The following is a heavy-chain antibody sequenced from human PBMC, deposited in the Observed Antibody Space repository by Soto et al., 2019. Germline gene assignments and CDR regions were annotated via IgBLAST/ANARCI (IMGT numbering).Heavy chain of an antibody. CDR3: AKVGTGRGVTMGYLDV. D-gene: IGHD4-17*01. V-gene: IGHV3-30*18. J-gene: IGHJ6*03. CDR1: GFTFSSYG. Sequence: QVQLVESGGGVVQPGRSLRLSCAASGFTFSSYGMHWVRQAPGKGLEWVAVISYDGSNKYYADSVKGRFTISRDNSKNTLDLQMNSLGAEDTAVYYCAKVGTGRGVTMGYLDVRGKGNTVNVSS. CDR2: ISYDGSNK.